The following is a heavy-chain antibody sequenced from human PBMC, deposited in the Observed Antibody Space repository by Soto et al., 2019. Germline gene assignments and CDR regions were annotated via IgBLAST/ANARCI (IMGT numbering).Heavy chain of an antibody. CDR2: IYWDDDE. Sequence: ITLKESGPTLVKPTQTLTLTCTFSGSSLNTGGVGVGWVRQPRGKAMEWLALIYWDDDERYRPSLRSRLNITKDTINNQVVLTMTNMDPEDTATYYCVRNWRYYGGDYYYGMDAW. CDR3: VRNWRYYGGDYYYGMDA. CDR1: GSSLNTGGVG. D-gene: IGHD3-10*01. V-gene: IGHV2-5*02. J-gene: IGHJ6*01.